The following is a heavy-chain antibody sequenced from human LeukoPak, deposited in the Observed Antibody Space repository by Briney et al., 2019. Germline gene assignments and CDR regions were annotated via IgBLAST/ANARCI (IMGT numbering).Heavy chain of an antibody. D-gene: IGHD5/OR15-5a*01. CDR1: GFTFSSYS. CDR2: ISISGQTT. V-gene: IGHV3-48*04. Sequence: GGSLRLSCAASGFTFSSYSMNWIRQAPGKGLEWVSHISISGQTTYYADSVQGRFTISRDNAKNSLYLHMNSLRPEDTALYYCVRDRNGKSLHDAFDIWGQGTMVTVSS. J-gene: IGHJ3*02. CDR3: VRDRNGKSLHDAFDI.